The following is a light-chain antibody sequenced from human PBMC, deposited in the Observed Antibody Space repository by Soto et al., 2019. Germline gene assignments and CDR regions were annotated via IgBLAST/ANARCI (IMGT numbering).Light chain of an antibody. V-gene: IGKV2D-29*02. CDR2: EVN. Sequence: DIVMTQTPLSLSITPVQPASLSCKSSQSLLHSDGKTYLYWYLQKLVQSPQLLIYEVNIRFSGVPDRFSGGGSGTDFTLKISRVQAEDVGLYYCMQSMQLPITFGQGTRLEI. CDR1: QSLLHSDGKTY. J-gene: IGKJ5*01. CDR3: MQSMQLPIT.